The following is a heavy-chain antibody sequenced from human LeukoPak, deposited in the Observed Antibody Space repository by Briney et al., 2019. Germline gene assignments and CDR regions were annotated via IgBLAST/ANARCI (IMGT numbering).Heavy chain of an antibody. J-gene: IGHJ4*02. CDR3: ARDPSAVAGYFDY. CDR1: GLTFSTYW. CDR2: IEGDGSSI. Sequence: GGSLSLFCALSGLTFSTYWTHWVRHAPGKGLVWLSCIEGDGSSISYADSVKGRFTISRDNAKNTLYLQMNSLRAEDTAVYYCARDPSAVAGYFDYWGQGTLVTVSS. D-gene: IGHD6-19*01. V-gene: IGHV3-74*01.